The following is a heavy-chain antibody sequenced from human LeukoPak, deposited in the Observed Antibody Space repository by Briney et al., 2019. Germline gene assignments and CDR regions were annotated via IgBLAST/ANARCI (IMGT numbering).Heavy chain of an antibody. J-gene: IGHJ4*02. V-gene: IGHV4-30-2*01. Sequence: SETLSLTCTVSGGSISSGGYYWSWIRQPPGKGLEWIGYIYHSGSTYYNPSLKSRVTISVDRSKNQFSLKLSSVTAADTAVYYCARTITIFGVVIIRYYFDYWGQGTLVTVSS. CDR2: IYHSGST. D-gene: IGHD3-3*01. CDR3: ARTITIFGVVIIRYYFDY. CDR1: GGSISSGGYY.